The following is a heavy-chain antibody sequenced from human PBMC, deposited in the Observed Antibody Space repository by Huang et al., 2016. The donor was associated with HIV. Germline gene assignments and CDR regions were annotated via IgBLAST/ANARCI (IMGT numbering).Heavy chain of an antibody. CDR3: ARGSAGVLWFGEM. D-gene: IGHD3-10*01. V-gene: IGHV3-30*04. CDR1: GFTFSSYA. J-gene: IGHJ4*02. CDR2: ISYDGSNQ. Sequence: QERLVESGGGVVRPGRSLRLSCAASGFTFSSYAMQWVRQAPGKGLEWVAVISYDGSNQHYLDSVKGRFTISRDNSKKMLYLQMNSLRMGDTAVYYCARGSAGVLWFGEMWGQGTLVTVSS.